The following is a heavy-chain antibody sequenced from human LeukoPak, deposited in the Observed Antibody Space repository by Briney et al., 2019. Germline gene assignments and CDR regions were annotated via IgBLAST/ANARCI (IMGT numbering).Heavy chain of an antibody. CDR2: IYIGGTT. D-gene: IGHD6-19*01. V-gene: IGHV3-66*02. Sequence: PSGSLTLSCAASGFTVSSNYIRAVRQAPGRGGAGVSVIYIGGTTDYADSVQGRFTISRDNSKYTVYLQMNNLRAEDTTVYYCARSASSGRYSFDSWGQEALITVSS. J-gene: IGHJ4*02. CDR3: ARSASSGRYSFDS. CDR1: GFTVSSNY.